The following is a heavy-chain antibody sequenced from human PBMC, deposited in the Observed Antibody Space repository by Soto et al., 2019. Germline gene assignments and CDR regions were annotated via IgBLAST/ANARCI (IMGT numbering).Heavy chain of an antibody. V-gene: IGHV3-23*01. Sequence: EVQLLESGGGLVQPGGSLRLSCAASGFTFSSYAMSWVRQAPGKGLEWVSAISGSGGSTYYADSVKGRFTISRDNSKNTLYQQMNSLRAEDTAVYYCAKDLFYDSSGSADPWGQGTLVTVSS. CDR2: ISGSGGST. D-gene: IGHD3-22*01. CDR3: AKDLFYDSSGSADP. J-gene: IGHJ5*02. CDR1: GFTFSSYA.